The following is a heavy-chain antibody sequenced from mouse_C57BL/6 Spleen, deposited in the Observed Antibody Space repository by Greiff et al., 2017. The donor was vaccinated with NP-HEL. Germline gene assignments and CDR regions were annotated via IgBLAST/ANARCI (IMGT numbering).Heavy chain of an antibody. CDR1: GYTFTSYW. J-gene: IGHJ2*01. CDR3: ARGTTGGVDY. Sequence: QVQLKQPGAELVRPGSSVKLSCKASGYTFTSYWMHWVKQRPIQGLEWIGNIDPSDSETHYNQKFKDKATLTVDKSSRTAYMQLSSLTSEDSAVYYCARGTTGGVDYWGQGTTLTVSS. D-gene: IGHD1-1*01. CDR2: IDPSDSET. V-gene: IGHV1-52*01.